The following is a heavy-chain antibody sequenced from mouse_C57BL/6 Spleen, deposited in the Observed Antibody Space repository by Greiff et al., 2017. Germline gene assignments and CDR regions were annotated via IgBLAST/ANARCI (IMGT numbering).Heavy chain of an antibody. D-gene: IGHD1-1*01. CDR2: IYPGDGDT. J-gene: IGHJ4*01. V-gene: IGHV1-80*01. CDR1: GYAFSSYW. Sequence: QVQLKQSGAELVKPGASVKISCKASGYAFSSYWMNWVKQRPGKGLEWIGQIYPGDGDTNYNGKFKGKATLTADKSSSTAYMQLSSLTSEDSAVYCCAREERYPGAMDYWGQGTSVTVSS. CDR3: AREERYPGAMDY.